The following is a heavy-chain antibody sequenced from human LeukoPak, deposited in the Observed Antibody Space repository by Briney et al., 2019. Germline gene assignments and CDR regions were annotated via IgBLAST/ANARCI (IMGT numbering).Heavy chain of an antibody. CDR1: GYSISSGGY. Sequence: SETLSLTCAVSGYSISSGGYWGCIRQRPERGLGGIGIICDTASTYYNPSLKSPVTISVDTSKNQFSLKLSSVTAADTAVYYCARDEEDFFHYDSSGYYGNYFDYWGQGTLVTVSS. V-gene: IGHV4-38-2*02. J-gene: IGHJ4*02. CDR3: ARDEEDFFHYDSSGYYGNYFDY. CDR2: ICDTAST. D-gene: IGHD3-22*01.